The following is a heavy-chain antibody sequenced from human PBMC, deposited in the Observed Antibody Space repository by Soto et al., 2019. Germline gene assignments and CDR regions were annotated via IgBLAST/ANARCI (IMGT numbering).Heavy chain of an antibody. J-gene: IGHJ4*02. V-gene: IGHV3-23*01. CDR3: AKDAGGDFDY. CDR2: ISGSGGST. Sequence: EVQLLESGGGLVQPGGSLRLSCAAYGFIFSSYVMSWVRQAPGKGLEWVSAISGSGGSTYHADSVKGRFTISRDNSKNTLDLQMNSLRAEDTAVYYCAKDAGGDFDYWGQGTLVTVSS. CDR1: GFIFSSYV. D-gene: IGHD3-10*01.